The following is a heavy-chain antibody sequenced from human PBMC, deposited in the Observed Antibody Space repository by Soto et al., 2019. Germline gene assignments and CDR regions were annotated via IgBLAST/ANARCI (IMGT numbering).Heavy chain of an antibody. V-gene: IGHV3-7*01. CDR1: GFTFSSYW. D-gene: IGHD5-18*01. CDR2: IKQDGSEK. J-gene: IGHJ3*02. CDR3: ARSGAAAMGYSYGDAFDI. Sequence: GGSLRLSCAASGFTFSSYWMSWVRQAPGKGLEWVANIKQDGSEKYYVDSVKGRFTISRDNAKNSLYLQMNSLRVEDPAVYYCARSGAAAMGYSYGDAFDIWGQGTMVTVSS.